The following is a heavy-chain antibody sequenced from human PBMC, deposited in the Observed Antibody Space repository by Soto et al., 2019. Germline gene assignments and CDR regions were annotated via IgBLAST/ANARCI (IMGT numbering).Heavy chain of an antibody. CDR2: ISTYNGNT. V-gene: IGHV1-18*01. Sequence: ASVKVSCKASGYTFTSYGITWVRQAPGQGLEWMGYISTYNGNTNYAQILQGRVTMTTDRSTSTAYIELRSLRSDDTAVYYCARGEFVTVEFDYWGQGTLVTVSS. CDR3: ARGEFVTVEFDY. D-gene: IGHD4-17*01. J-gene: IGHJ4*02. CDR1: GYTFTSYG.